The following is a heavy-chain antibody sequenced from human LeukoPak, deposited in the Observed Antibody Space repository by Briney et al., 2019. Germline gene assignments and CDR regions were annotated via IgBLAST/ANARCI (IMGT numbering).Heavy chain of an antibody. J-gene: IGHJ6*03. CDR3: ARAEGSEAMVLLDYYMDV. Sequence: ASVKVSCKASGYTFTSYAMHWVCQSPGQRLEWMGWINAGNGNTKYSQEFQGRVTITRDTSASTAYMELSSLRAEDTAVYYCARAEGSEAMVLLDYYMDVWGKGTTVTVSS. CDR2: INAGNGNT. CDR1: GYTFTSYA. V-gene: IGHV1-3*03. D-gene: IGHD5-18*01.